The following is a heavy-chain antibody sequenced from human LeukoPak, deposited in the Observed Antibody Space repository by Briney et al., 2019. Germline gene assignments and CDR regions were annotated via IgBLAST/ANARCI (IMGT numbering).Heavy chain of an antibody. Sequence: GGSLRLSCAASGFTFSDSWMTWVRQTPGKGLQWVASIHQDAGEKQYVDSVRGRFTISRDNAKNSPYLQMNSLRVEDTAVYYCASSKDHYFHRWGQGTLVTVSS. CDR2: IHQDAGEK. CDR3: ASSKDHYFHR. CDR1: GFTFSDSW. J-gene: IGHJ4*02. V-gene: IGHV3-7*05.